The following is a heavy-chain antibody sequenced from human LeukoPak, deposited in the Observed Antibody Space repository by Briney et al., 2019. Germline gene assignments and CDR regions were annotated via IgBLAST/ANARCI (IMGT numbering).Heavy chain of an antibody. CDR2: IPYDGSNK. V-gene: IGHV3-30-3*01. Sequence: PGGSLRLSCAASGFTFSSYAMHWVRQAPGKGLEWVALIPYDGSNKYYADSVKGRFTLSRDNSKNTLYLQMNSLRVEDTAVYYCVSSFDYLSPLDYWGQGTLVTVSS. CDR3: VSSFDYLSPLDY. D-gene: IGHD3-16*01. J-gene: IGHJ4*02. CDR1: GFTFSSYA.